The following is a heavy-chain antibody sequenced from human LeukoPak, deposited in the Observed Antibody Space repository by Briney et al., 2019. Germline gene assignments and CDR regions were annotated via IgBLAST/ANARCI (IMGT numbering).Heavy chain of an antibody. J-gene: IGHJ4*02. D-gene: IGHD4-11*01. V-gene: IGHV3-23*01. Sequence: GGSLRLSCAASGFTFSNYWMSWVRQAPGKGLEWVSAISGSGGSTYYADSVKGRFTISRDNSKNTLYLQMNSLRAEDTAVYYCAKDSASMTTVPDYWGQGTLVTVSS. CDR2: ISGSGGST. CDR1: GFTFSNYW. CDR3: AKDSASMTTVPDY.